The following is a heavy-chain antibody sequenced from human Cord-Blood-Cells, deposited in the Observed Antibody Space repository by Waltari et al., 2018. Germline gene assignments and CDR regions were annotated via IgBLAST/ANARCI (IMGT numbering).Heavy chain of an antibody. CDR3: ARPLGLGGSSYAFDI. V-gene: IGHV4-34*01. Sequence: QVQLQPWGAGLLKPSETLSLPCAVSVGSFSGYYCRWIRQPPGKGLAWIGEINHSGSTNYNPSLKSRVTIAVDTSKNQFSLKLSSVTAADTAVYYCARPLGLGGSSYAFDIWGQGTMVTVSS. D-gene: IGHD6-6*01. CDR2: INHSGST. J-gene: IGHJ3*02. CDR1: VGSFSGYY.